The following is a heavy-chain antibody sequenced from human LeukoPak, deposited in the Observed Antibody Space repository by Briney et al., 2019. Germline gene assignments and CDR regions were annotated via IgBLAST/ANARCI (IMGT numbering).Heavy chain of an antibody. CDR3: AKAHDIVVVLDF. CDR2: ISGSGATT. CDR1: GFPFNSFA. D-gene: IGHD2-15*01. J-gene: IGHJ4*02. Sequence: GSLRPPCAAPGFPFNSFAMSWVPQAPGKGLEWVPPISGSGATTYYADSVKGRFTISRDNSKNTLYLQMNSLRAEDTAVYYCAKAHDIVVVLDFWGQGTLVTVSS. V-gene: IGHV3-23*01.